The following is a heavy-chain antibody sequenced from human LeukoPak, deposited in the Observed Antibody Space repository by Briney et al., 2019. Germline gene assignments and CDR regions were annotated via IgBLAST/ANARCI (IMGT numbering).Heavy chain of an antibody. CDR3: ASSSIAAPPTRS. J-gene: IGHJ5*02. CDR1: GFTFSSYA. D-gene: IGHD6-6*01. Sequence: GGSLRLSCAASGFTFSSYAMSWVRQAPGKGLEWVSSISSSSSYIYYADSVKGRFTISRDNAKNSLYLQMNSLRAEDTAVYYCASSSIAAPPTRSWGQGTLVTVSS. V-gene: IGHV3-21*01. CDR2: ISSSSSYI.